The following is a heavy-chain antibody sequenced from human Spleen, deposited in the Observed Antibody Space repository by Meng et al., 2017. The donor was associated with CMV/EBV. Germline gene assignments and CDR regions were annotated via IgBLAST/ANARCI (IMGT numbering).Heavy chain of an antibody. CDR1: GYTFTGYY. CDR2: INPNSGGT. D-gene: IGHD2-2*01. Sequence: ASVKVSCKASGYTFTGYYMHWVRQAPGQGLEWMGWINPNSGGTNYAQKFQGRVTMTRDTSISTAYMELSRLRSDDTAVYYCASSEALGYCSSTSCYDYWGQGTLVTVSS. J-gene: IGHJ4*02. V-gene: IGHV1-2*02. CDR3: ASSEALGYCSSTSCYDY.